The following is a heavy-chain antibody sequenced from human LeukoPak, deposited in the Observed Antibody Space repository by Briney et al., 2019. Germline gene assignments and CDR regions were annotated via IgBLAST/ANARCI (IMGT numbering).Heavy chain of an antibody. CDR2: IYYSGST. D-gene: IGHD3-16*01. J-gene: IGHJ3*02. CDR3: ARQGRLGEVAFDI. V-gene: IGHV4-59*08. Sequence: PSETLSLTCAVSGVSITSYYWTWLRQPPEKGLEWLGYIYYSGSTNYNPSLQSRVTMSVDTSKNQFSLKLRSVTAADTAVYYCARQGRLGEVAFDIWGQGTLVTVSS. CDR1: GVSITSYY.